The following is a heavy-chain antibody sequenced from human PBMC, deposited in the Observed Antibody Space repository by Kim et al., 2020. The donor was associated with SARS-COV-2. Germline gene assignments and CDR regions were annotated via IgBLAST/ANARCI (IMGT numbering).Heavy chain of an antibody. Sequence: SETLSLTCTASGGSISSYYWSWIRQPPGKGLEWIGYIYYSGSTNYNPSLKSRVTISVDTSKNKFSPKLSSVTAADTAVYYCARGIRFGCHYYGMDVCGQG. D-gene: IGHD3-3*01. CDR2: IYYSGST. V-gene: IGHV4-59*13. J-gene: IGHJ6*02. CDR1: GGSISSYY. CDR3: ARGIRFGCHYYGMDV.